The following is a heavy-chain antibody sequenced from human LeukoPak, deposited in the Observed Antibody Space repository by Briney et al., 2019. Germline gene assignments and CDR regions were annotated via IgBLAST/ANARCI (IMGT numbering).Heavy chain of an antibody. CDR3: AKSFMD. V-gene: IGHV3-48*03. D-gene: IGHD3-10*01. CDR1: GFNVSRNY. J-gene: IGHJ4*02. CDR2: ISSGGTTI. Sequence: PGGSLRLSCAASGFNVSRNYMNWVRQAPGKGLEWVSHISSGGTTIYYADSVKGRFTISRDNAKNSLYLQMNGLRAEDTAVYYCAKSFMDWGQGTLVTVSS.